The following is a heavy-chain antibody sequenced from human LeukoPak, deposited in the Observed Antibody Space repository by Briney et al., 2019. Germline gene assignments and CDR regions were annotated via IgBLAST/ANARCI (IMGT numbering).Heavy chain of an antibody. CDR2: ISGSGGST. J-gene: IGHJ4*02. CDR1: GFTFSSYA. CDR3: ATIITMVRGVRDY. Sequence: GGSLRLSCAASGFTFSSYAMSWVRQAPGKGLEWVSAISGSGGSTYYADSVKGRFTISRDNSKNTLYLQMNSPRAEDTAVYYCATIITMVRGVRDYWGQGTLVTVSS. V-gene: IGHV3-23*01. D-gene: IGHD3-10*01.